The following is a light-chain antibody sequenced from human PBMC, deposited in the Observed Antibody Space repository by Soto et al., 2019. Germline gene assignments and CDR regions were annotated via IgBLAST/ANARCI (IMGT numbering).Light chain of an antibody. CDR3: CSIVRTSGLL. CDR2: EVN. J-gene: IGLJ2*01. Sequence: QSALTQPASVSGSPGQSITISCTGTSSDVGSYDLVSWYQHHSGKAPKIIIYEVNKRPSGISDRFSGSKSGNTASLTISGLQAEDEADYFCCSIVRTSGLLFGGGTKLTVL. V-gene: IGLV2-23*02. CDR1: SSDVGSYDL.